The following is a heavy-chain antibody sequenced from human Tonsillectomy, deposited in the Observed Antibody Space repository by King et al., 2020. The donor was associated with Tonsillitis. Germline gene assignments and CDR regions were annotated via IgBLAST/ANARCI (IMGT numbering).Heavy chain of an antibody. Sequence: QLVQSGGGVVQPGRSLRLSCAASGFTFSSNGMHWVRQAPGKGLEWVAIISYDGNNKYYADSVKGRFTISRDNSKNTLYLQMNSLRVEDTAVYYCARDKSSGWSFDHWGQGTLVTVSS. V-gene: IGHV3-33*05. D-gene: IGHD6-19*01. CDR3: ARDKSSGWSFDH. J-gene: IGHJ4*02. CDR1: GFTFSSNG. CDR2: ISYDGNNK.